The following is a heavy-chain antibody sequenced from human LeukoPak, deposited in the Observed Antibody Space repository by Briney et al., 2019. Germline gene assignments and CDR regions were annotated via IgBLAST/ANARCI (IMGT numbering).Heavy chain of an antibody. CDR1: GGSISSSNW. CDR2: IYNSGGT. J-gene: IGHJ4*02. V-gene: IGHV4-4*02. Sequence: SETLSLTCAVSGGSISSSNWWSWVRQPPGKGLEWIGEIYNSGGTSYNPSLKSRVAISLDKSNNQFSLKLSSVTAADTAVYFCARDPGKFGDSLRPSGLDHWGQGTLVTVSS. D-gene: IGHD3-16*01. CDR3: ARDPGKFGDSLRPSGLDH.